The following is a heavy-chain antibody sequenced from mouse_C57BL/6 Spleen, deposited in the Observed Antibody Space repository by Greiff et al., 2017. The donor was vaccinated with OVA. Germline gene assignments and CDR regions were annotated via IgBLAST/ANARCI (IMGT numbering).Heavy chain of an antibody. CDR3: ASGYYYGSSLSGYAMDY. V-gene: IGHV1-64*01. CDR2: IHPNSGST. Sequence: QVQLQQPGAELVKPGASVKLSCKASGYTFTSYWMHWVKRRPGQGLEWIGMIHPNSGSTNYNEKFKSKATLTVDKSSSTAYMQLSSLTSEDSAVYYCASGYYYGSSLSGYAMDYWGQGTSVTVSS. CDR1: GYTFTSYW. D-gene: IGHD1-1*01. J-gene: IGHJ4*01.